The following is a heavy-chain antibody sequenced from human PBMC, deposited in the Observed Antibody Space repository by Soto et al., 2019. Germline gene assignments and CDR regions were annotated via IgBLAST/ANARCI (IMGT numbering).Heavy chain of an antibody. CDR1: GGSFSGYY. J-gene: IGHJ5*02. Sequence: QVQLQQWGAGLLKPSETLSLTCAVYGGSFSGYYWSWIRQPPGKGLEWIGEINHSGSTNYNPSLKSRVTISVDTSKNQFSPKLSSVTAADTAVYYCARVGVRGVITWGQGTLVTVSS. CDR2: INHSGST. V-gene: IGHV4-34*01. D-gene: IGHD3-10*01. CDR3: ARVGVRGVIT.